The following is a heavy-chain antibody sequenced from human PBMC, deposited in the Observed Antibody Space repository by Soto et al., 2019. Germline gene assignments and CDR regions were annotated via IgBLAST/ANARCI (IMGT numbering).Heavy chain of an antibody. J-gene: IGHJ6*02. V-gene: IGHV1-46*01. Sequence: ASLKVSCKASGYTFTSYYMHWVRQAPGQGLEWMGIINPSGGSTSYAQKFQGRVTMTRDTSTSTVYMELSSLRSEDTAVYYCARDIRGYYYGMDVWGQGTTVTVSS. CDR2: INPSGGST. CDR3: ARDIRGYYYGMDV. D-gene: IGHD3-10*01. CDR1: GYTFTSYY.